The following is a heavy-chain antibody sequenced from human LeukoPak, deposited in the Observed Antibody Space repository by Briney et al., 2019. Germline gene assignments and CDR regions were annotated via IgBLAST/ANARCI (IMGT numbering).Heavy chain of an antibody. J-gene: IGHJ4*02. D-gene: IGHD6-19*01. V-gene: IGHV4-38-2*02. CDR1: GYSISSGYY. CDR3: ARDGSSAVADY. Sequence: SETLSLTCTVSGYSISSGYYWDWIRQPPGMGLEWIGTIYYSGSTYYNPSLKSRVSISVDTSKNQFSLKLSSVTAADTAVYYCARDGSSAVADYWGQGTLVTVSS. CDR2: IYYSGST.